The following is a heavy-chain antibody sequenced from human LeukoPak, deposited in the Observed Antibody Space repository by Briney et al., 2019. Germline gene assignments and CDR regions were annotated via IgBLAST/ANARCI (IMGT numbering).Heavy chain of an antibody. CDR2: IYYSGSS. CDR1: GGSISSSSYY. CDR3: ARLGYCSGGSCPVDY. J-gene: IGHJ4*02. D-gene: IGHD2-15*01. V-gene: IGHV4-39*07. Sequence: SETLSLTCTVSGGSISSSSYYWGWIRQPPGKGLEWIGTIYYSGSSYYNPSLKSRVTISVDASKNQFSLKLSSVTAADTAVYYCARLGYCSGGSCPVDYWGQGTLVTVSS.